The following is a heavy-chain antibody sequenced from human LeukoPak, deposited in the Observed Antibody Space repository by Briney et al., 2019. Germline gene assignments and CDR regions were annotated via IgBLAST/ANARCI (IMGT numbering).Heavy chain of an antibody. CDR3: AAEMGAYEVSLHY. D-gene: IGHD5-12*01. CDR2: IYTSGST. CDR1: GGSISSYY. Sequence: PSETLSLTCTVSGGSISSYYWSWIRQPAGKGLEWIGRIYTSGSTNYNPSLKSRVTMSVDTSKNQFSLKLSSVTAADTAVYYCAAEMGAYEVSLHYWAQCTLVTVS. V-gene: IGHV4-4*07. J-gene: IGHJ4*01.